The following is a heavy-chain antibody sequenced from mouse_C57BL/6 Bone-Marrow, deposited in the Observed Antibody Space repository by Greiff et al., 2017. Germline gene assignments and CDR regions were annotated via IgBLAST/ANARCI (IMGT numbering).Heavy chain of an antibody. Sequence: EVQLQQSGPVLVKPGASVKMSCKASGYTFTDYYMNWVKQSHGKSLEWIGVIHPYNGGTSYNQKFKGKATLTVDKSSSTAYIELNSLTSEDSAVYYCARGYYGSSSWFAYGGQGTLVTVSA. CDR1: GYTFTDYY. V-gene: IGHV1-19*01. D-gene: IGHD1-1*01. CDR3: ARGYYGSSSWFAY. J-gene: IGHJ3*01. CDR2: IHPYNGGT.